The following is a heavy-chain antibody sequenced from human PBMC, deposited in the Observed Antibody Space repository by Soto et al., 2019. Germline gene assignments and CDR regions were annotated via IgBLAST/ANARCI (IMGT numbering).Heavy chain of an antibody. CDR3: VRIAGIAAAGTNLLGY. V-gene: IGHV2-26*01. Sequence: ESGATLMYAKGTLTLTCTVSGFSLNNTRMDVSWIRQPPGKALEWLAHIFSNDEKSYNTSLKSRLTISKDTSKSQVVLKMTNMDYVDTATYYCVRIAGIAAAGTNLLGYRGEGILGTVSS. CDR1: GFSLNNTRMD. J-gene: IGHJ4*01. D-gene: IGHD6-13*01. CDR2: IFSNDEK.